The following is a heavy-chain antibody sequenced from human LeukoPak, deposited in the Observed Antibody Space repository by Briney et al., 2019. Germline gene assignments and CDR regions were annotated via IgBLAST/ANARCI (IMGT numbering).Heavy chain of an antibody. V-gene: IGHV3-33*01. D-gene: IGHD6-19*01. J-gene: IGHJ4*02. Sequence: GGSLRLSCAASGFTFSSYGMHWVRQAPGKGREWVAVIWYDGSNKYYADSVKGRFTISRDNSKNTLYLQMNSLRAEDTAVYYCARGDSSGWYWLDYWGQGTLVTVSS. CDR1: GFTFSSYG. CDR2: IWYDGSNK. CDR3: ARGDSSGWYWLDY.